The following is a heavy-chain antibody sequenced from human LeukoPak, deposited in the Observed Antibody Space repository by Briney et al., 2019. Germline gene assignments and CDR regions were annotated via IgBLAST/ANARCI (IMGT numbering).Heavy chain of an antibody. CDR2: ISPYNGDT. CDR1: GYTFTSYG. D-gene: IGHD4-17*01. J-gene: IGHJ6*02. CDR3: AREPPPTMTTVTSDNYYGMDV. Sequence: ASVKVSCKASGYTFTSYGISWVRQAPGQGLEWMGWISPYNGDTNYAQKLQGRVTMTTDTSTSTAYMELSSLRSEDTAVYYCAREPPPTMTTVTSDNYYGMDVWGQGTTVTVSS. V-gene: IGHV1-18*01.